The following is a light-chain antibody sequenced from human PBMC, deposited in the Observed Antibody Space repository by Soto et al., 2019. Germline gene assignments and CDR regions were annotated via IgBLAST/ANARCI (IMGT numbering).Light chain of an antibody. J-gene: IGKJ2*01. CDR2: AAS. Sequence: DIVLTQSPGTLSLSPGERATLSCRASETANNNVLGWYQQKPGQAPRLLIFAASRRATAIPDRFSGSGSVTDFTLTISRLEPEDFGVYYCQQYGSSPPYTFGQGTKLEIK. V-gene: IGKV3-20*01. CDR1: ETANNNV. CDR3: QQYGSSPPYT.